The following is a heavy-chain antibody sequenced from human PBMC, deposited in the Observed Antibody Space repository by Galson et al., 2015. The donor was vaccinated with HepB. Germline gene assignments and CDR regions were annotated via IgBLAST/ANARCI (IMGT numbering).Heavy chain of an antibody. CDR2: VFPGNSET. J-gene: IGHJ4*02. V-gene: IGHV5-51*01. D-gene: IGHD5-24*01. CDR3: ARFFLRDGYNSDY. CDR1: GYIFTNYW. Sequence: QSGAEVKKPGESLKISCEASGYIFTNYWIGWVRQMPDKGLEWMGIVFPGNSETIYNPSFQGRVTMSADKSVRTASLHLSRLRASDSAIYYCARFFLRDGYNSDYWGQGTLVTVSS.